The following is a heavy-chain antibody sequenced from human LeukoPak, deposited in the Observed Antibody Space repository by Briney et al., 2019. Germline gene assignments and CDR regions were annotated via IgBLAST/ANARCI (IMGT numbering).Heavy chain of an antibody. J-gene: IGHJ4*02. V-gene: IGHV3-23*01. D-gene: IGHD2-21*01. Sequence: GGSLRDSCAASGFSFSRYAMGWVRQGPGKGLEWVAGITDNGLARDYADSVKGRFTIYRDDSRSTLDLQMNSLRAEDTALYYCARDRLWGWSHYDDCGQAILVTVSS. CDR1: GFSFSRYA. CDR3: ARDRLWGWSHYDD. CDR2: ITDNGLAR.